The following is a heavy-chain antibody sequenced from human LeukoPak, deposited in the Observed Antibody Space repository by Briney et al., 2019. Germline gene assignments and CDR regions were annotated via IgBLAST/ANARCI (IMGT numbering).Heavy chain of an antibody. J-gene: IGHJ4*02. CDR3: ARAYYDFWSGYFDY. CDR1: GGSISSGDYY. Sequence: PSQTLSLTCTVSGGSISSGDYYWSWIRQPPGKGLEWIGYIYYSGSPYYNPSLKSRVTISVDTSKNQFSLKLSSVTAADTAVYYCARAYYDFWSGYFDYWGQGTLVTVSS. CDR2: IYYSGSP. D-gene: IGHD3-3*01. V-gene: IGHV4-30-4*08.